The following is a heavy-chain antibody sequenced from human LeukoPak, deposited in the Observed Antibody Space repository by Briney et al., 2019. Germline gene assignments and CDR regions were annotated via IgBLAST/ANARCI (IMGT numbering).Heavy chain of an antibody. D-gene: IGHD1-26*01. CDR3: ARAPASIVGATRGDLNY. J-gene: IGHJ4*02. CDR1: GFTVSSNY. CDR2: IYSGGST. Sequence: PGGSLRLSCAASGFTVSSNYMSWVRQAPGKGLEWVSVIYSGGSTYYADSVKGRFTISRDNSKNTLYLQMNSLRAEDTAVYYCARAPASIVGATRGDLNYWGQGTLVTVSS. V-gene: IGHV3-66*01.